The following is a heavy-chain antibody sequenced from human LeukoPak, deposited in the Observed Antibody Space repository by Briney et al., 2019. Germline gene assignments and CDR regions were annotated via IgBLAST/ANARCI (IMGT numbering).Heavy chain of an antibody. V-gene: IGHV4-39*01. D-gene: IGHD3-10*01. CDR3: ARLWLGNYFDY. CDR2: IYYSGST. CDR1: GGSISSSCYY. J-gene: IGHJ4*02. Sequence: PSETLSLTCTVSGGSISSSCYYWGWIRQPPGKGLEWIGSIYYSGSTYYNPSLKSRVTISVDTSKNQFSLKLSSVTAADTAVYYCARLWLGNYFDYWGQGTLVTVSS.